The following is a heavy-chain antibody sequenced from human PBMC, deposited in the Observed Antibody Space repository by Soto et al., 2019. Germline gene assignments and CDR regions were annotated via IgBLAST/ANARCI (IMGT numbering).Heavy chain of an antibody. V-gene: IGHV3-30-3*01. CDR1: GFTFSSYA. CDR2: ISYDGSNK. Sequence: PGGSLRLSCAASGFTFSSYAMHWVRQAPGKGLEWVAVISYDGSNKYYADSVKGRFTISRDNSKNTLYLQMNSLRAEDTAVYYCARGLMVGATLDYWGQGTLVTVSS. D-gene: IGHD1-26*01. CDR3: ARGLMVGATLDY. J-gene: IGHJ4*02.